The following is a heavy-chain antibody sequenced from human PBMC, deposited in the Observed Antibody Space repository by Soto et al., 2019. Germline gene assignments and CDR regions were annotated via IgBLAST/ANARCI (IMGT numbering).Heavy chain of an antibody. CDR1: GGSINSSSYY. V-gene: IGHV4-39*01. CDR3: ARRSITGTTGWFDP. Sequence: SETLSLTCTVSGGSINSSSYYWGWIRQPPGKGLEWIGSIYYSGSTYYNPSLKSRVTISVDTSKNQFSLKLSSVTAADTAVYYCARRSITGTTGWFDPWGQGTLVT. D-gene: IGHD1-20*01. CDR2: IYYSGST. J-gene: IGHJ5*02.